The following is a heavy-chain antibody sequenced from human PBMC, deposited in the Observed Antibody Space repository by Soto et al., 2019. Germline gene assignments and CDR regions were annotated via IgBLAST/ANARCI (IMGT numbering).Heavy chain of an antibody. V-gene: IGHV5-51*01. CDR2: IYPGDSET. Sequence: GESLKISCKASGYSFTNYWIGWVRQMPGKGLEWVGIIYPGDSETRYSPSFRGQVTISADKSISTAYVPWTSLKASDTAMYYCASLTTMNYKCYGMDVRGRGTTVIGSS. D-gene: IGHD3-3*01. J-gene: IGHJ6*02. CDR3: ASLTTMNYKCYGMDV. CDR1: GYSFTNYW.